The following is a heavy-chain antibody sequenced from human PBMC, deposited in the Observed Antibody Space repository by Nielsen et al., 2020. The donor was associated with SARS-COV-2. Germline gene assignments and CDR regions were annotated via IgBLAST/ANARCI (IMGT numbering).Heavy chain of an antibody. CDR2: ISSSSSYT. CDR3: ARGTNYYDSSGYYYVLDYFDY. CDR1: GFTFSDYY. D-gene: IGHD3-22*01. J-gene: IGHJ4*02. V-gene: IGHV3-11*05. Sequence: GESLKISCAASGFTFSDYYMSWIRQAPGKGLEWVSYISSSSSYTNYADSVKGRFTISRDNAKNSLYLQMNSLRAEDTAVYYCARGTNYYDSSGYYYVLDYFDYWGQGTLVTVSS.